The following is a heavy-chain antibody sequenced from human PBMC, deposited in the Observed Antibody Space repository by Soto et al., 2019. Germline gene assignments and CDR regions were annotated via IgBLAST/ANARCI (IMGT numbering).Heavy chain of an antibody. J-gene: IGHJ6*02. Sequence: ASVKVSCKASGGTFSSYTISWVRQAPGQGLEWMGRIIPILGIANYAQKFQGRVTITADKSTSTAYMELSSLRSEDMAVYYCARELELRGVYYYYGMDVWGQGTTVTVSS. CDR1: GGTFSSYT. CDR2: IIPILGIA. D-gene: IGHD1-7*01. CDR3: ARELELRGVYYYYGMDV. V-gene: IGHV1-69*04.